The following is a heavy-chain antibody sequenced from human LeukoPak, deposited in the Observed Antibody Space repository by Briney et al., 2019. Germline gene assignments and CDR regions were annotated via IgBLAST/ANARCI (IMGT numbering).Heavy chain of an antibody. Sequence: GSLRLSCAASGFTFSSYWMSWVRQAPGKGLEWVANIKQDGSEKYYVDSVKGRFTISRDNAKNSLYLQMNSLRAEDTAVYYCVRDDYGDLNWFDPWGQGTLVTVSS. J-gene: IGHJ5*02. CDR2: IKQDGSEK. CDR1: GFTFSSYW. V-gene: IGHV3-7*01. CDR3: VRDDYGDLNWFDP. D-gene: IGHD4-17*01.